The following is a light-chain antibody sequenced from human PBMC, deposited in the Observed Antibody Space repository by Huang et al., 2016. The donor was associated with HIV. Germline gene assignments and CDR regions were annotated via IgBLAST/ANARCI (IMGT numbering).Light chain of an antibody. V-gene: IGKV1-39*01. Sequence: DIQVTQSPSSLSASVGDRVTITCRASQSISTYLNWYQQKPGKVPKLLIHGASSLQSGVPSRFSGSGSGTDFTLTISTLQPEDFATYYCQQSYSTRWTFGQGTKVEIK. CDR3: QQSYSTRWT. J-gene: IGKJ1*01. CDR1: QSISTY. CDR2: GAS.